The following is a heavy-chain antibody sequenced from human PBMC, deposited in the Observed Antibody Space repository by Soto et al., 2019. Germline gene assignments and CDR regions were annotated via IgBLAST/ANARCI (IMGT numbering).Heavy chain of an antibody. D-gene: IGHD6-13*01. CDR3: ARGERQQQRDS. CDR2: IYHSGST. CDR1: GASINSDTW. V-gene: IGHV4-4*02. Sequence: SVTLSLTCAVCGASINSDTWWSWVRQTPGKGLEWIGEIYHSGSTSYNPSLKSRVVISVDKSKNQFFLKVTSVTAADTAVYFCARGERQQQRDSWGQGTLVTVS. J-gene: IGHJ4*02.